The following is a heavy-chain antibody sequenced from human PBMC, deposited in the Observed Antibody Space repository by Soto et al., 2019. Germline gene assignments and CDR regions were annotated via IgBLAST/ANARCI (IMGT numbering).Heavy chain of an antibody. J-gene: IGHJ6*02. CDR3: ARDRFWSGYHRGSPCYGMDV. D-gene: IGHD3-3*01. CDR1: GYTFTSYY. Sequence: ASVKVSCKASGYTFTSYYMHWVRQAPGQGLEWMGIINPSGGSTSYAQKFQGRVTMTRDTSTSTVYMELSSLRSEDTAVYYCARDRFWSGYHRGSPCYGMDVWGQGTTVTV. CDR2: INPSGGST. V-gene: IGHV1-46*01.